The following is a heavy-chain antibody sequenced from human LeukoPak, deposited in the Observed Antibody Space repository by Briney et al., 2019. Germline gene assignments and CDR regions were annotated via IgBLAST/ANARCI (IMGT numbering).Heavy chain of an antibody. D-gene: IGHD3-10*01. CDR2: IKQDGSGV. V-gene: IGHV3-7*05. CDR1: GFTFSSHW. CDR3: ERDFI. Sequence: GGSLRLSCVGSGFTFSSHWMSWVRQAPGKGLEWVAIIKQDGSGVDYVDSVKGRFTISRDNAKNSLFLQMNSLRAEDTAVYYCERDFIWGQGTLVTVSS. J-gene: IGHJ4*02.